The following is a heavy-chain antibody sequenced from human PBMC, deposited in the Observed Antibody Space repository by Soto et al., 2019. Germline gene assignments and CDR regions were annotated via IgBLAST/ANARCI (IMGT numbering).Heavy chain of an antibody. CDR2: TYYRPKWYN. CDR3: ARILRFLEWPLRDDAFDI. J-gene: IGHJ3*02. Sequence: SQTLSLTCVISGDSVSSNSAAWNWIRQSPSRGLEWLGRTYYRPKWYNDYAVSVKSRITVNPDTSKNQFSLQLNSVTPEDTAVYYCARILRFLEWPLRDDAFDIWGQGTMVTVS. V-gene: IGHV6-1*01. D-gene: IGHD3-3*01. CDR1: GDSVSSNSAA.